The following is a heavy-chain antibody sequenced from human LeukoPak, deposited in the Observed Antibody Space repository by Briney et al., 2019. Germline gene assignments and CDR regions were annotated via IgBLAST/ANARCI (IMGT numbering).Heavy chain of an antibody. Sequence: SDTLSLTCTVSGGSMSDYYWTWIRQPPGGTREWLGYIYYSGSTNYNPSLKSPVTLSIDTSKDQFSLKLSSATAADTAVYYRASSQAGYSSGSYNYWGQGTLVTVSS. J-gene: IGHJ4*02. CDR3: ASSQAGYSSGSYNY. D-gene: IGHD6-19*01. CDR1: GGSMSDYY. CDR2: IYYSGST. V-gene: IGHV4-59*07.